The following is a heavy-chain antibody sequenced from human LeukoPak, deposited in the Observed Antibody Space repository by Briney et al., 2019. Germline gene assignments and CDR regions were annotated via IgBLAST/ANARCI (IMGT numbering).Heavy chain of an antibody. Sequence: GGSLRLSCAASGFTFSSYGMSWVRQAPGKGLEWVSAISGTGGSTYYADSVKGRFTISRDNSKNTLYLQMNSLRAEDTAVYYCAKAGGDRSGWPLDYWGQGTLVTVSS. J-gene: IGHJ4*02. CDR1: GFTFSSYG. CDR2: ISGTGGST. CDR3: AKAGGDRSGWPLDY. V-gene: IGHV3-23*01. D-gene: IGHD6-19*01.